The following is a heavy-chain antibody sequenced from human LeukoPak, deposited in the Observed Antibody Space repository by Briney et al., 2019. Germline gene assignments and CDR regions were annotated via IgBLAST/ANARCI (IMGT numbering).Heavy chain of an antibody. CDR2: ISSSSSYI. CDR1: GFTFSTYS. Sequence: GGSLRLSCAASGFTFSTYSMNWARQAPGKGLEWVSSISSSSSYIYYADSVKGRFTISRDNAKNSLYLQMNSLRAEDTAVYYCARDRETTVTFPHYMDVWGKGTTVTVSS. D-gene: IGHD4-11*01. CDR3: ARDRETTVTFPHYMDV. V-gene: IGHV3-21*01. J-gene: IGHJ6*03.